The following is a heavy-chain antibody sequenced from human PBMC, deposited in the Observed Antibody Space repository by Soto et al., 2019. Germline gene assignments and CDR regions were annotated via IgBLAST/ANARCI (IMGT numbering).Heavy chain of an antibody. CDR2: MQPSSGRT. D-gene: IGHD3-22*01. J-gene: IGHJ4*02. CDR1: LYSFTGLD. Sequence: GASVKVSSKASLYSFTGLDINWVRQTTGQGLEWMGWMQPSSGRTGYAQKFQGRVTMTRDTSINTAYMELSSLTSDDTAVYYCARGSGSSGLGFDYWGQGTLVTVSS. CDR3: ARGSGSSGLGFDY. V-gene: IGHV1-8*01.